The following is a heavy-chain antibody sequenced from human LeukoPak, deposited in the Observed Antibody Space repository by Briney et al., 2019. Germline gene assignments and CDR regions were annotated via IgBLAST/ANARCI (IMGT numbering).Heavy chain of an antibody. CDR3: ARAWIAVAGPGTSDY. J-gene: IGHJ4*02. CDR1: GYTFISYG. CDR2: ISPHNGNT. V-gene: IGHV1-18*01. D-gene: IGHD6-19*01. Sequence: ASVKVSCKASGYTFISYGINWVRQAPGQGLEWMGWISPHNGNTNYAQKLQGRVTMTTDTSTSTAYMEVRSLRSDDTAVYYRARAWIAVAGPGTSDYWGQGTLVMVSS.